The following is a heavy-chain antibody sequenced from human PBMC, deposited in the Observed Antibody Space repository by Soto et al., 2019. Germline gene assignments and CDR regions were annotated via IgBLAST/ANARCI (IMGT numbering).Heavy chain of an antibody. J-gene: IGHJ4*02. Sequence: VGSLRLSCAASGFTFSSYSMNWVRQAPGKGLEWVSSISSSSSYIYYADSVKGRFTISRDNSGNTLYLQLNTLRAEDTALYYCAKGYYSGYDLAYFDYWGQGTLVTVSS. D-gene: IGHD5-12*01. CDR1: GFTFSSYS. V-gene: IGHV3-21*04. CDR3: AKGYYSGYDLAYFDY. CDR2: ISSSSSYI.